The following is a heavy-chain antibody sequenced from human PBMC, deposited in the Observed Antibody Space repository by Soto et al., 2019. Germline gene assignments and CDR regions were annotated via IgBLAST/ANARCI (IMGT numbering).Heavy chain of an antibody. CDR2: INPSGGST. Sequence: QVQLVQSGAEVKKPGASVKVSCKASGYTFTSYYMHWVRQAPGQGLEWMGIINPSGGSTSYAQKFQGRVTMTRETSTSTVYMELRSLRSEDTAVYYCARDRGYSSSWSKPTYWFDPWGQGTLVTVSS. CDR1: GYTFTSYY. J-gene: IGHJ5*02. CDR3: ARDRGYSSSWSKPTYWFDP. V-gene: IGHV1-46*03. D-gene: IGHD6-13*01.